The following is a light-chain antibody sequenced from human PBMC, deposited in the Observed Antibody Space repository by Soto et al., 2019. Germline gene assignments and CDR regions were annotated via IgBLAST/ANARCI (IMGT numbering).Light chain of an antibody. Sequence: EIVLTQSPVTLSLSPGERATLSCRASQSVSSYLAWYQQKPGQATRLLIYDTFNRATGIPARFSGSGSGTDFTLTISSLEPDDFVVYYCQHRRNWPWTFGQGTRVEIK. CDR1: QSVSSY. J-gene: IGKJ1*01. CDR3: QHRRNWPWT. CDR2: DTF. V-gene: IGKV3-11*01.